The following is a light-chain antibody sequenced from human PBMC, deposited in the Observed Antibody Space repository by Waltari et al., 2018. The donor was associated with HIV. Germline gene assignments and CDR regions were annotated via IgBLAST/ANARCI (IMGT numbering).Light chain of an antibody. J-gene: IGLJ2*01. CDR1: SSNVGTNF. CDR2: DHR. V-gene: IGLV1-51*01. CDR3: GTWDSSLSAGV. Sequence: QSVLTQPPSVSAAPGQKVTISCSGSSSNVGTNFVSWYQHLPRAAPKLLIYDHRKLPAGIPDRFSGSKSGTSATLDITGLQTGDEADYYCGTWDSSLSAGVFGGGTKLTVL.